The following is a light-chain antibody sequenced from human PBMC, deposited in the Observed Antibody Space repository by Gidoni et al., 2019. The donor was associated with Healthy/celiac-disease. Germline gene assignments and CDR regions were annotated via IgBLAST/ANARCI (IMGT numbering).Light chain of an antibody. Sequence: EIVLTQSPGTLSLSPGERATLSCRASQSVSSSYLAWCQQKPGQAPRLLIYGASSRATGIPDRFSGSGSGTDFTLTISRLELEDFAVYYCQRYGSSPTWTFGQGTKVEIK. J-gene: IGKJ1*01. CDR2: GAS. CDR3: QRYGSSPTWT. CDR1: QSVSSSY. V-gene: IGKV3-20*01.